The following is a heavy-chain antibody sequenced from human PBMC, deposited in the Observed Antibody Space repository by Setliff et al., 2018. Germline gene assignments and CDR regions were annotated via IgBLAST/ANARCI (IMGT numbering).Heavy chain of an antibody. J-gene: IGHJ4*02. CDR1: GYGFTSFS. V-gene: IGHV1-18*01. CDR3: ARAGSAAAGRKGVFEY. D-gene: IGHD6-13*01. Sequence: ASVKVSCKASGYGFTSFSITWVRQAPGQGLEWLGWVSTYNGDTKSAQKFRGRVTITRDTSTSTLYMELSSLISEDTAVYYCARAGSAAAGRKGVFEYWGQGSLVTVSS. CDR2: VSTYNGDT.